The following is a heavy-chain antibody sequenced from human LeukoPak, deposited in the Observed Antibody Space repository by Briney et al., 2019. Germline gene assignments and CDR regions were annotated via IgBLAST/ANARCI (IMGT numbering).Heavy chain of an antibody. V-gene: IGHV3-21*01. CDR3: ASEGIAAAGDYYYYYYMDV. CDR2: ISSSSSYI. D-gene: IGHD6-13*01. J-gene: IGHJ6*03. CDR1: GFTFSSYG. Sequence: GGSLRLSCEGSGFTFSSYGMSWVRQAPGKGLEWVSSISSSSSYIYYADSVKGRFTISRDNAKNSLYLQMNSLRAEDTAVYYCASEGIAAAGDYYYYYYMDVWGKGTTVTVSS.